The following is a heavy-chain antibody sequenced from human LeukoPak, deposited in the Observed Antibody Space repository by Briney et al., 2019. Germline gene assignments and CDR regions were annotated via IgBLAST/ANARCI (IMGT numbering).Heavy chain of an antibody. CDR3: ARAPPRTPDAFDI. Sequence: GASVKVSCKASGYTLTSYDINWVRQATGQGLEWMGWMNPNSGNTGYAQKFQGRVTMTRNTSISTAYMELSSLRSEDTAVYYCARAPPRTPDAFDIWGQGTMVTVSS. CDR1: GYTLTSYD. CDR2: MNPNSGNT. J-gene: IGHJ3*02. V-gene: IGHV1-8*01. D-gene: IGHD1-1*01.